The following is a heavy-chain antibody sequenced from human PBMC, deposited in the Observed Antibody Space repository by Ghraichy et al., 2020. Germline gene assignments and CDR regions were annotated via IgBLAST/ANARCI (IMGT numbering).Heavy chain of an antibody. CDR3: ARYDFWSGYQRSAKNDY. D-gene: IGHD3-3*01. Sequence: ASVKVSCKASGYTFTGYYMHWVRQAPGQGLEWMGRINPNSGGTTYAQQFQGRVTMTRDTSISTAYMELSRLRSDDTAVYYCARYDFWSGYQRSAKNDYWGQGTLVTGSS. V-gene: IGHV1-2*06. CDR2: INPNSGGT. J-gene: IGHJ4*02. CDR1: GYTFTGYY.